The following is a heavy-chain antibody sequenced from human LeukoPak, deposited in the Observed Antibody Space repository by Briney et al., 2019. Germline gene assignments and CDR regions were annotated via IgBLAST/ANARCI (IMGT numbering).Heavy chain of an antibody. CDR2: INPSGGST. V-gene: IGHV1-46*01. CDR3: ASLGWESAW. Sequence: ASVKASCKASGYTFTSYYMHWVRQAPGQGLEWMGIINPSGGSTTYAQKFQGRVTMTRDTSTSTVYMGVSSLRSEDTAVYYCASLGWESAWWGQGTLVTVSS. CDR1: GYTFTSYY. J-gene: IGHJ4*02. D-gene: IGHD1-26*01.